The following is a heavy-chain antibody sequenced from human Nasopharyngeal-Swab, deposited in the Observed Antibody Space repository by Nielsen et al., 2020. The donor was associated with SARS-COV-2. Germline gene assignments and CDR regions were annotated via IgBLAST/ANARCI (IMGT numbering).Heavy chain of an antibody. J-gene: IGHJ6*02. CDR2: IYSGGST. CDR1: GFTVSSNY. V-gene: IGHV3-53*01. D-gene: IGHD6-6*01. CDR3: ARGQSIAAPLAREGGCGIDV. Sequence: GGSLRLSCAASGFTVSSNYMSWVRQAPGKGLEWVSVIYSGGSTYYADSVKGRFTISRDNSKNTLYLQMNSLRAEDTAVYYCARGQSIAAPLAREGGCGIDVWAKGPRSPSP.